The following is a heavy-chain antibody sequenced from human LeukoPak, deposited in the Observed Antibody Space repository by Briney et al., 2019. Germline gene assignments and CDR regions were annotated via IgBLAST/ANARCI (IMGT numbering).Heavy chain of an antibody. D-gene: IGHD6-19*01. Sequence: SQTLSLTCAVSGGSISSGGYSWSWIRQPPGKGLEWIGYIYHSGSTYYNPSLKSRVTISVDTSKNQFSLKLSSVTAADTAVYYCARHNGRAVADAFDIWGQGTMVTVSS. CDR3: ARHNGRAVADAFDI. CDR1: GGSISSGGYS. CDR2: IYHSGST. J-gene: IGHJ3*02. V-gene: IGHV4-30-2*01.